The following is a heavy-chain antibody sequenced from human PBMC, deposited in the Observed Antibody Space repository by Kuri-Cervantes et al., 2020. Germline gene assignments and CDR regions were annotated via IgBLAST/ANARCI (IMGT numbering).Heavy chain of an antibody. J-gene: IGHJ4*02. V-gene: IGHV3-23*01. CDR3: AKDLYYYGSGSYYGY. D-gene: IGHD3-10*01. Sequence: GESLKIFCAASGFTFSSYAMSWVRQAPGKGLEWVSAISGSGGSTYYADSVKGRFTISRDNSKNTLHLQMNSMRAEDTAVYYCAKDLYYYGSGSYYGYWGQGTLVTVSS. CDR1: GFTFSSYA. CDR2: ISGSGGST.